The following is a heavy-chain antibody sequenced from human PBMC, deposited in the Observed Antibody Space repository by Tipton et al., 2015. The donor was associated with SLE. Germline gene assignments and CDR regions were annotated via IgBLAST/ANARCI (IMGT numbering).Heavy chain of an antibody. J-gene: IGHJ3*02. CDR3: ARAPYRNAWYGAFDI. Sequence: TLSLTCAVYGGSFSGYHWSWIRQPPGKGLEWIGEINHSGSTNYNPSLKSRVTISVDTSKNQFSLKLSSVTAADTGVIYCARAPYRNAWYGAFDIWGQGTAVTVSS. D-gene: IGHD6-19*01. CDR2: INHSGST. V-gene: IGHV4-34*01. CDR1: GGSFSGYH.